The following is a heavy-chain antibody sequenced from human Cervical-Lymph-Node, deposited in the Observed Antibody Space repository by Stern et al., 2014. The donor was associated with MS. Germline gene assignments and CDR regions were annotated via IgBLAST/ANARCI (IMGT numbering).Heavy chain of an antibody. Sequence: EVQLVESGAEVKQPGESLKISCKLSGYSFTIYYIAWVRQMPGKGLEWMGVIYPYDSDTTSSPSFQGQVTISADKSITTAYLQWSSLRASDTAMYYCARHVQGFDYWGQGTLVTVSS. CDR1: GYSFTIYY. CDR2: IYPYDSDT. CDR3: ARHVQGFDY. J-gene: IGHJ4*02. V-gene: IGHV5-51*01.